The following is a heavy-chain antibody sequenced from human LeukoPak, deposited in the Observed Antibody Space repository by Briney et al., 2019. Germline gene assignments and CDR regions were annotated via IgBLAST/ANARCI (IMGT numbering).Heavy chain of an antibody. CDR2: IYYSGST. V-gene: IGHV4-39*07. D-gene: IGHD3-22*01. J-gene: IGHJ4*02. CDR3: ARDYYDSSGYYTTYYFDY. CDR1: GGSISSSSYY. Sequence: SSETLSLTCTVSGGSISSSSYYWGWIRQPPGKGLEWIGSIYYSGSTYYNPSLKSRVTISVDTSKNQFSLKLSSVTAADTAVYYCARDYYDSSGYYTTYYFDYWGQGTLVTVSS.